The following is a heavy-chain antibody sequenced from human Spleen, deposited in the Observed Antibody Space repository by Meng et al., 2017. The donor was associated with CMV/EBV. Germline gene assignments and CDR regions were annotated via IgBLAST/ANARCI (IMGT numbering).Heavy chain of an antibody. D-gene: IGHD4-11*01. J-gene: IGHJ4*02. CDR3: ARRTDYRGDY. Sequence: ISCQASEYNFNIHWIAWVRQMPGKGLEWMGIIYPADSDTRYSPSFQGQVTISVDKSITTAYLQWNSLKASDTAMYYCARRTDYRGDYWGQGTLVTVSS. CDR2: IYPADSDT. V-gene: IGHV5-51*01. CDR1: EYNFNIHW.